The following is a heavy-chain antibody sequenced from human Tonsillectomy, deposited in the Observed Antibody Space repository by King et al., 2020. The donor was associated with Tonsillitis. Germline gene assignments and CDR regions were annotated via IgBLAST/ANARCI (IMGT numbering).Heavy chain of an antibody. V-gene: IGHV3-11*01. CDR1: GFTFSDYY. D-gene: IGHD3-3*01. CDR2: ISSSGSTI. J-gene: IGHJ4*02. CDR3: AINGANYDFWSGYFYFDY. Sequence: VQLVESGGGLVKPGGSLRLSCAASGFTFSDYYMSWIRQAPGKGLEWVSYISSSGSTIYYADSLKGRFTISRDNAKNSLYLQMNSLRAEDTAVYYCAINGANYDFWSGYFYFDYWGQGTLVTVSS.